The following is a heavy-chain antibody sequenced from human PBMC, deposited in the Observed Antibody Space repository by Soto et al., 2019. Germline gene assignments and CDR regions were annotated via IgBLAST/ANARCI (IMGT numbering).Heavy chain of an antibody. CDR3: AKVLDYYDSSGPYG. CDR1: GFTFSSYA. J-gene: IGHJ4*02. V-gene: IGHV3-23*01. CDR2: ISGSGGST. Sequence: GGSLRLSCAASGFTFSSYAMSWVRQAPGKGLEWVSAISGSGGSTYYADSVKGRFTISRDNSKNTLYLQMNSLRAEDTAVYYCAKVLDYYDSSGPYGWGQGTLVTVSS. D-gene: IGHD3-22*01.